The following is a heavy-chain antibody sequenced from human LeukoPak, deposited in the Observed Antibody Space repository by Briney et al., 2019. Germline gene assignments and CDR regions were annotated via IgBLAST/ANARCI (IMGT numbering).Heavy chain of an antibody. D-gene: IGHD6-13*01. Sequence: SETLSLTCAVYGGSFSGYYWSWIRQPPGKGLEWIGEINHSGSTNYNPSRKSRVTISVDTSKNQFSLKLSSVTAADTAVYYCARGFSSSWYGRYYYYYYYMDVWGKGTTVTVSS. J-gene: IGHJ6*03. CDR3: ARGFSSSWYGRYYYYYYYMDV. V-gene: IGHV4-34*01. CDR2: INHSGST. CDR1: GGSFSGYY.